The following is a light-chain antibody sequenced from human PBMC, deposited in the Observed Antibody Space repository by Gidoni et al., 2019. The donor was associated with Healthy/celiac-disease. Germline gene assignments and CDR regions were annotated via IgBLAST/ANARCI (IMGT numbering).Light chain of an antibody. V-gene: IGKV1-39*01. J-gene: IGKJ1*01. CDR1: QSISSY. CDR2: AAS. Sequence: DIQMTQSPSSLSASAGDRATITCRASQSISSYLNWYQQKPGKAPKLLIYAASSLQSGVPSRFSGSGSGTDFTLTISSLQPEDFATYYCQQSYSTPRTFGQXTKVEIK. CDR3: QQSYSTPRT.